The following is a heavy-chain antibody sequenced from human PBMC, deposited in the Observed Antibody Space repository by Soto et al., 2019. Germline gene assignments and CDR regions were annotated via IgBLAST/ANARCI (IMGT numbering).Heavy chain of an antibody. CDR1: GGSFSGYY. V-gene: IGHV4-34*01. CDR2: INRSGST. CDR3: ARHETLHGDYXY. D-gene: IGHD4-17*01. Sequence: SETLSLTCAVFGGSFSGYYWSWIRQPPGKGLEWIGEINRSGSTKFNPSLKSRVTMSLDTSKNQFSLNLSSVTAADTAVYYCARHETLHGDYXYWGQGTLVTVSS. J-gene: IGHJ4*02.